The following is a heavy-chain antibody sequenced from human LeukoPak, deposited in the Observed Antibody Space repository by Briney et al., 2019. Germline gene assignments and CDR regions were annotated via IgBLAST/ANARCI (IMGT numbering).Heavy chain of an antibody. CDR3: ARERRTTLWRLQREGKYGLNNYSYYMDV. J-gene: IGHJ6*03. Sequence: SETLSLTCTVSGYSISSGYYRGWIRQPPGKGLEWIGSIYYSGSTYYNPSLKSRVTMSVDTSKNQFSLKLSSVTAADTAVYYCARERRTTLWRLQREGKYGLNNYSYYMDVWGEGTTVTVSS. CDR2: IYYSGST. V-gene: IGHV4-38-2*02. CDR1: GYSISSGYY. D-gene: IGHD1-1*01.